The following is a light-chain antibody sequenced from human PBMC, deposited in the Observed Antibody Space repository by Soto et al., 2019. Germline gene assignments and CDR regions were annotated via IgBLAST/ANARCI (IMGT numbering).Light chain of an antibody. CDR3: SSYTSSSTLV. CDR1: RSDIGGYKY. Sequence: QSALTQPASVSGSPGQSITITCTGTRSDIGGYKYVSWYQQHPGKAPKLMIYDVSNRPSGVSNRFSGSKSGNTASLIISGLHTEDEADYYCSSYTSSSTLVFGTGTKLTVL. J-gene: IGLJ1*01. CDR2: DVS. V-gene: IGLV2-14*01.